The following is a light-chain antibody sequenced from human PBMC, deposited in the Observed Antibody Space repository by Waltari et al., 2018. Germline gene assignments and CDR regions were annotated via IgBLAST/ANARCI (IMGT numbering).Light chain of an antibody. Sequence: QSALTQPASVSGSPGQSITISCTGTSSDVGSYNLVSWYQQPPGKVPKLVIYDVPKRPSGVSNRFSGSKSDNAASLTISGLQPEDEADYYCSSYASSATVIFGGGTKLTVL. CDR2: DVP. J-gene: IGLJ2*01. CDR3: SSYASSATVI. V-gene: IGLV2-14*02. CDR1: SSDVGSYNL.